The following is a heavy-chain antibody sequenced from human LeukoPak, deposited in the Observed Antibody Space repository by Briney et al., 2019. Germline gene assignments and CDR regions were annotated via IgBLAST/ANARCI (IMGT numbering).Heavy chain of an antibody. CDR3: ARGVVGTYYYDSPTEGTYYFDY. CDR1: GGTFSSYA. CDR2: IIPIFGTA. D-gene: IGHD3-22*01. J-gene: IGHJ4*02. Sequence: GASVKVSCKASGGTFSSYAISWVRQAPGQGLEWMGGIIPIFGTANYAQKFQGRVTITTDESTSTAYMELSGLRSEDTAVYYCARGVVGTYYYDSPTEGTYYFDYWGQGTLVTVSS. V-gene: IGHV1-69*05.